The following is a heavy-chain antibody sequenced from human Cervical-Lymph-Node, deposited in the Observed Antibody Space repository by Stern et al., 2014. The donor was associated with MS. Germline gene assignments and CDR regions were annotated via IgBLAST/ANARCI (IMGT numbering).Heavy chain of an antibody. Sequence: VQLVESGPGLVKPSGTLSLTCAVSGGSVSSTNLWSWVRRPPGKRPQWIVTIYYSSASNYRRSLRSRFAISQANSNNHLSQHLTSLTAADTGVYYCARERQQYCKSEGCSYWYFDLWGRGTLVTVSS. CDR3: ARERQQYCKSEGCSYWYFDL. CDR1: GGSVSSTNL. D-gene: IGHD2/OR15-2a*01. V-gene: IGHV4-4*02. J-gene: IGHJ2*01. CDR2: IYYSSAS.